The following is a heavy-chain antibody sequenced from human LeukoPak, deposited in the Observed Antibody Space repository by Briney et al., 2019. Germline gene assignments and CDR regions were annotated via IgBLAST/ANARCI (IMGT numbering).Heavy chain of an antibody. D-gene: IGHD3-22*01. V-gene: IGHV3-30*02. CDR3: AKDTFDYYDSSGYYYFDY. CDR1: GFTFSSYG. CDR2: IRYDGSNK. Sequence: GGSLRLSCAASGFTFSSYGMHWVRQAPGKGLEWVAFIRYDGSNKYYADSVKGRFTISRDNSKNTLYLQMNSLRAEDTAVYYCAKDTFDYYDSSGYYYFDYWGQGTLVTVSS. J-gene: IGHJ4*02.